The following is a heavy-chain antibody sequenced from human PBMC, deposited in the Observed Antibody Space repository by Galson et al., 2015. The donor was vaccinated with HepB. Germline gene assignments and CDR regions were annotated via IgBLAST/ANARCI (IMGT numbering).Heavy chain of an antibody. Sequence: SLRLSCAASGFTFSSYGMHWVRQAPGKGLEWVAVIWYDGSNKYYADSVKGRFTISRDNPKNTLYLQMNSLRAEDTAVYYCARSDPLWSGPTYYCYGMDVWGQGTTVTVSS. D-gene: IGHD3-3*01. CDR1: GFTFSSYG. V-gene: IGHV3-33*01. CDR2: IWYDGSNK. CDR3: ARSDPLWSGPTYYCYGMDV. J-gene: IGHJ6*02.